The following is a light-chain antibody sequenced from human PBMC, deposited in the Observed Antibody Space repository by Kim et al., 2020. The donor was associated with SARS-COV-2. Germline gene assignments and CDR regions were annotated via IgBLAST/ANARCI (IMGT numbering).Light chain of an antibody. Sequence: RATINCNSSQSILYSSNNKNYVAWFQQKPGQPPKLLIYWASTRESGVPVRFSGSGSGTDFPLTISSLQAEYVAVYYCQQYYTTPYTFGQGTKLEI. J-gene: IGKJ2*01. CDR1: QSILYSSNNKNY. CDR2: WAS. V-gene: IGKV4-1*01. CDR3: QQYYTTPYT.